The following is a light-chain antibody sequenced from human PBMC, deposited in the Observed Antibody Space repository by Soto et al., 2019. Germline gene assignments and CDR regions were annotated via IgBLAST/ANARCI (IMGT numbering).Light chain of an antibody. J-gene: IGKJ1*01. CDR2: KAS. CDR3: QHYNSYSEA. CDR1: QSISSW. Sequence: DIQMTPSPSTLSASVGDKVTINFRAIQSISSWLAWYQQKPGKAPKLLIYKASTLKSGVPSRFSGSGSGTEFTLTISSLQPDDFATYYCQHYNSYSEACGQGTKGDIK. V-gene: IGKV1-5*03.